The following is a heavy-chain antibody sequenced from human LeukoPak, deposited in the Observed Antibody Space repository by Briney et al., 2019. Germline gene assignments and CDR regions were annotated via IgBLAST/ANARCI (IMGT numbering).Heavy chain of an antibody. J-gene: IGHJ4*02. CDR2: MNPNSGNT. Sequence: ASVTVSCTASGYTFTSYDINWVRQATGQGHEWMGWMNPNSGNTGYAQKFQGRVTMTRNTSISTAYMELSSLRSEDTAVYYCARGGPKRGYSYGYGPTTFDYWGQGTLVTVSS. CDR3: ARGGPKRGYSYGYGPTTFDY. CDR1: GYTFTSYD. V-gene: IGHV1-8*01. D-gene: IGHD5-18*01.